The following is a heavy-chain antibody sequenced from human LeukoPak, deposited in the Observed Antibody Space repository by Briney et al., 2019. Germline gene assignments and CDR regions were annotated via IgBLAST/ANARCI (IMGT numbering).Heavy chain of an antibody. V-gene: IGHV4-59*01. CDR2: ISYSGST. Sequence: SETLSLTCTVSGGSITTYFWSWIRQPPGKGLECIGYISYSGSTNNNPSLKSRVTTSLDTSKNQFSLKLTSVTAADSAVYYCAGSSGWSGVLDYWGQGALVTVSS. CDR1: GGSITTYF. J-gene: IGHJ4*02. CDR3: AGSSGWSGVLDY. D-gene: IGHD6-19*01.